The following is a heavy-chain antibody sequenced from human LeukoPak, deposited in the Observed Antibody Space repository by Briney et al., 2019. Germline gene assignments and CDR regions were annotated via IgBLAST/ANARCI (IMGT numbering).Heavy chain of an antibody. D-gene: IGHD2-15*01. Sequence: PGGSLRLSCAASGFTFSDYYMGWIRQAPGKGLEWVSYISSSSSYTSYADSVKGRFTISRDNAKNSLYLQMNSLRAEDTAVYYCARERWFRAFDIWGQGTMVTVSS. CDR2: ISSSSSYT. J-gene: IGHJ3*02. V-gene: IGHV3-11*06. CDR1: GFTFSDYY. CDR3: ARERWFRAFDI.